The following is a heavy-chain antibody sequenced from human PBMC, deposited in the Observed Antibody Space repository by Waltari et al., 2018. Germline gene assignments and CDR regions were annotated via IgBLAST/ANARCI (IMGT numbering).Heavy chain of an antibody. J-gene: IGHJ4*02. Sequence: QVQLVQSGAEVKKPGSSVKVSCKASGGTFSSYAISWVRQAPGQGLEWMGGVSPIFGTANYEQKCQGRVTITADESTSTAYMGLSSLRSEDTAVYYCAREKVDHYYDSSGYYPPDYWGQGTLVTVSS. D-gene: IGHD3-22*01. CDR3: AREKVDHYYDSSGYYPPDY. V-gene: IGHV1-69*01. CDR2: VSPIFGTA. CDR1: GGTFSSYA.